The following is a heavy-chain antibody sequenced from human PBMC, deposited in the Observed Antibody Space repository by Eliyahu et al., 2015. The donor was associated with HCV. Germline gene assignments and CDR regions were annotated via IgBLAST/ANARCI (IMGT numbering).Heavy chain of an antibody. D-gene: IGHD3-9*01. CDR2: IKQDGSEK. Sequence: EVQLVESGGGLVQPGGSLRLSCAASGFTFSSYWMSWVPQGPGEGVGWVANIKQDGSEKYYVDSVKGRFTISRDNAKNSLYLQMNSLRAEDTAVYYCARDWDDILTGYYMDVWGKGTTVTVSS. J-gene: IGHJ6*03. V-gene: IGHV3-7*01. CDR1: GFTFSSYW. CDR3: ARDWDDILTGYYMDV.